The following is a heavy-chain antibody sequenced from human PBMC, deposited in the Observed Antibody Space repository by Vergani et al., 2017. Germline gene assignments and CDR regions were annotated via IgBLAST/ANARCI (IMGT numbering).Heavy chain of an antibody. J-gene: IGHJ5*02. D-gene: IGHD4-17*01. CDR2: IYHSGSP. CDR1: GGSISSGGYS. Sequence: QLQLQESGSGLVKPSQTLSLTCAVSGGSISSGGYSWSWIRQPPGKGLEWIGYIYHSGSPYYNPSLKSRVTISVDRSKNQFSLKLSSVTAADTAVYYCARIVTSDYGDSNWFDPWGQGTLVTVSS. CDR3: ARIVTSDYGDSNWFDP. V-gene: IGHV4-30-2*01.